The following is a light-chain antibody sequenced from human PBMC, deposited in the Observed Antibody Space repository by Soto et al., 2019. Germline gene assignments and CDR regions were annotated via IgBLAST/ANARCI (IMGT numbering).Light chain of an antibody. CDR2: NDS. Sequence: SYELSQPPSVSVAPGQTARITCGGNNIGTKSVHWYQQKPGQAPVLVVFNDSDRPSGIPERFSDSNSGDTATTATLTISRVEAGDEADYYCQVWDSSSEWVFGGGTKLTVL. CDR1: NIGTKS. J-gene: IGLJ3*02. V-gene: IGLV3-21*02. CDR3: QVWDSSSEWV.